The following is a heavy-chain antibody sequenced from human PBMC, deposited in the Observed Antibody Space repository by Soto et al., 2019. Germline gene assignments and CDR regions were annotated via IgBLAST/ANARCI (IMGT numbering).Heavy chain of an antibody. J-gene: IGHJ6*02. CDR2: IIPIFGTA. Sequence: QVQLVQSGAEVKKPGSSVKVSCKASGGTFSSYAISWVRQAPGQGLEWMGGIIPIFGTANYAQKFQGRVTITADESTSTAYMELSSLRSEDTAVYYCARGGDIVLLPAAMEHYYFYGMDVWGQGTTVTVSS. V-gene: IGHV1-69*12. D-gene: IGHD2-2*01. CDR1: GGTFSSYA. CDR3: ARGGDIVLLPAAMEHYYFYGMDV.